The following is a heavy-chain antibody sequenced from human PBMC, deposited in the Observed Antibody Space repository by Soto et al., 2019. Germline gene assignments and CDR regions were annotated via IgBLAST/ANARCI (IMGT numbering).Heavy chain of an antibody. J-gene: IGHJ3*02. CDR3: ASAYYDFWSGYHRPYDAFDI. CDR1: GGPISSYY. D-gene: IGHD3-3*01. CDR2: IYYSAST. Sequence: SETLSLICTVSGGPISSYYWSWIRQPPGKGLEWIGYIYYSASTNYNPSLKSRVTISVDTSKNQFSLKLSSVTAADTAVYYCASAYYDFWSGYHRPYDAFDIWGQGTMVTVSS. V-gene: IGHV4-59*01.